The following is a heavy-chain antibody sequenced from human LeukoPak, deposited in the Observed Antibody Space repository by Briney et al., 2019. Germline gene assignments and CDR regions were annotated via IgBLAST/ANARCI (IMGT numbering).Heavy chain of an antibody. V-gene: IGHV1-69*05. Sequence: ASVKVSCKASGGTFSSYAISWVRQAPGQGLEWMGGIIPIFGTANYAQKFQGRVTITTDESTSTAYMELSSLRSEDTAVYYCASEGGPVDTAMVYYYYMDVWGKGTTVTVSS. J-gene: IGHJ6*03. CDR3: ASEGGPVDTAMVYYYYMDV. D-gene: IGHD5-18*01. CDR2: IIPIFGTA. CDR1: GGTFSSYA.